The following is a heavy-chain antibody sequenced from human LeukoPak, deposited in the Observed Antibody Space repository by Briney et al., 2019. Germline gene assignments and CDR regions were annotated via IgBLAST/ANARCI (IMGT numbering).Heavy chain of an antibody. CDR3: ARFPDFWSGYSFDY. CDR2: INHSGST. Sequence: MSSETLSLTCAVYGGSFSGYYWSWIRQPPGKGLEWIGEINHSGSTNYNPSLKSRVTISVDTSKNQFSLKLSSVTAADTAVYYCARFPDFWSGYSFDYWGQGTPVTVSS. D-gene: IGHD3-3*01. CDR1: GGSFSGYY. J-gene: IGHJ4*02. V-gene: IGHV4-34*01.